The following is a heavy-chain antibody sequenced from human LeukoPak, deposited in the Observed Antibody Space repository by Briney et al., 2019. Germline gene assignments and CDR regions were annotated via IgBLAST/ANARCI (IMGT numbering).Heavy chain of an antibody. Sequence: PSETLSLTCTVSGGSISSYYWSWIRQPPGKGLEWIGYIYYSGSTNYNPSLKSRVTISVDTSKNQFSLKLSSVTAADTAVYYCGGVEYYYGSGSYLGFDYWGQGTLVTVSS. D-gene: IGHD3-10*01. CDR2: IYYSGST. J-gene: IGHJ4*02. CDR3: GGVEYYYGSGSYLGFDY. V-gene: IGHV4-59*01. CDR1: GGSISSYY.